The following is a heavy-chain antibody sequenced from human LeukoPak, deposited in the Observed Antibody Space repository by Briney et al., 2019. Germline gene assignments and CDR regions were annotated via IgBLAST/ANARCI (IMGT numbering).Heavy chain of an antibody. V-gene: IGHV3-21*01. CDR3: ARSLIDYDISTGYYESHYFDY. D-gene: IGHD3-9*01. CDR1: GFTFSSYS. CDR2: ISSRSSYI. J-gene: IGHJ4*02. Sequence: NPGGSLRLSCAASGFTFSSYSMNWVRQAPGKGLEWVSSISSRSSYIYYADSVKGRFTISRDNAKNSLYLQMNSLRAEDTAVYYCARSLIDYDISTGYYESHYFDYWGQGTLVTVSS.